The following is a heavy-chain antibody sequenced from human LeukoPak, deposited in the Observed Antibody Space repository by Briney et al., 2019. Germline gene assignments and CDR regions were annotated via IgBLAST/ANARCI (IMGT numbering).Heavy chain of an antibody. CDR2: IYYSGST. CDR1: GGSISSSSYY. D-gene: IGHD6-19*01. Sequence: SETLSLTCTVSGGSISSSSYYWGWIRQPPGKGLEWIGSIYYSGSTYYNPSLKSRVTISVDTSKNQFSLKLSSVTAADTAVYYCASPGLLPRDAFDIWGQGTMVTVSS. CDR3: ASPGLLPRDAFDI. J-gene: IGHJ3*02. V-gene: IGHV4-39*01.